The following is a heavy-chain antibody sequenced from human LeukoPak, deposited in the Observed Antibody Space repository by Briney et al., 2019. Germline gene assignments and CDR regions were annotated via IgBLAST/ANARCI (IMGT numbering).Heavy chain of an antibody. Sequence: SQTLSLTCTVSGGSISSGDYYWSWIRQPPGKGLEWIGYIYYSGSTYYNPSLKSRVTISVDTSKYQFSLKLSSVTAADTAVYYCARAGGSRGVILDYWGQGTLVTVSS. J-gene: IGHJ4*02. CDR2: IYYSGST. CDR3: ARAGGSRGVILDY. D-gene: IGHD3-10*01. V-gene: IGHV4-30-4*01. CDR1: GGSISSGDYY.